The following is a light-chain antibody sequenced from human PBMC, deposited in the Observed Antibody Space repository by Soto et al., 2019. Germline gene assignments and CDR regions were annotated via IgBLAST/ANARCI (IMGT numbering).Light chain of an antibody. V-gene: IGKV3-15*01. J-gene: IGKJ1*01. CDR2: GAS. CDR1: QSVSSN. Sequence: EIVMTQSPDTLSVSPGERATFSYKASQSVSSNLAWYQQKPGQIPRLLIYGASTRATGIPARFSGSGSGTEFSLIISSLQSEDFAVYYCQQYNNWPGTSGQGTKVEIK. CDR3: QQYNNWPGT.